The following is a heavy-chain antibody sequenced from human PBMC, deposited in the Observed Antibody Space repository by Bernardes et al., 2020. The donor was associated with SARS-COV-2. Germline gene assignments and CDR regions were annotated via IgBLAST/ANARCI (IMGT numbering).Heavy chain of an antibody. D-gene: IGHD6-13*01. J-gene: IGHJ5*02. Sequence: GGSLRLSRAASGFTFSSYAMSWVRQAPGKGLEWVSAISGSGGSTYYADSVKGRFTISRDNSKNTLYLQMNSLRAEDTAVYYCAKITSGGSSWQFNWFDPWGQGTLVTVSS. CDR1: GFTFSSYA. CDR2: ISGSGGST. V-gene: IGHV3-23*01. CDR3: AKITSGGSSWQFNWFDP.